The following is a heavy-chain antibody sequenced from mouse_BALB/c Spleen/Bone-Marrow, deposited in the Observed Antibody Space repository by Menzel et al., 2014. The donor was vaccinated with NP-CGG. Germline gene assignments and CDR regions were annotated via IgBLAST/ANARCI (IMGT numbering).Heavy chain of an antibody. V-gene: IGHV5-17*02. J-gene: IGHJ2*01. D-gene: IGHD1-1*01. CDR3: ARAGSSSGYFDY. CDR1: GFTFSSFG. CDR2: ISSGSSTV. Sequence: EVQLQQSGGGLVQPGGSRKLSCAASGFTFSSFGMHWVRQAPEKGLEWVAYISSGSSTVYYADKVMGRFTISRDNPKNTVFLQMTSLRSEDTAMYYCARAGSSSGYFDYWGQGTTLTVSS.